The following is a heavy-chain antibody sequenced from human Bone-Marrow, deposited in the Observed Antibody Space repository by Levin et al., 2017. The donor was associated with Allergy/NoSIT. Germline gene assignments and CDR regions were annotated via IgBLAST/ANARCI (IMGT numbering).Heavy chain of an antibody. D-gene: IGHD3-3*01. CDR3: ARDLRSYDFWSGYYRDSYFDY. CDR2: IWYDGSNK. V-gene: IGHV3-33*01. J-gene: IGHJ4*02. CDR1: GFTFSSYG. Sequence: GESLKISCAASGFTFSSYGMHWVRQAPGKGLEWVAVIWYDGSNKYYADSVKGRFTISRDNSKNTLYLQMNSLRAEDTAVYYCARDLRSYDFWSGYYRDSYFDYWGQGTLVTVSS.